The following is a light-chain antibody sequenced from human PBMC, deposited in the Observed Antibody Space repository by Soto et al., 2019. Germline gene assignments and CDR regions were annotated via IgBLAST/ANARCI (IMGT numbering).Light chain of an antibody. Sequence: EIVLTQSPATLSLSPGERATLSCRASQSVSSYLAWYQQKPGQASRLLIYDASNSATGIPARFSGSGSGTDFTLTVSSLEPEDFAVYYCQQRGTFGQGTKVEIK. CDR2: DAS. CDR3: QQRGT. J-gene: IGKJ1*01. V-gene: IGKV3-11*01. CDR1: QSVSSY.